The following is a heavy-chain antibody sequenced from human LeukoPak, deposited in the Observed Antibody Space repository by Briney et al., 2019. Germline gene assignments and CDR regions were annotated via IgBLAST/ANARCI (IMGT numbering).Heavy chain of an antibody. CDR1: AGSFIGYY. V-gene: IGHV4-34*01. Sequence: SETLSLTCAVYAGSFIGYYWSWLRQPPGQGLEWIGEINHSGSTNYNPSLKSRATISVGTSKNQFSLKLSSVTAADTAVYYCARVGSSGSYYSRYYYYMDVWGKGTTVTVSS. D-gene: IGHD3-10*01. CDR3: ARVGSSGSYYSRYYYYMDV. J-gene: IGHJ6*03. CDR2: INHSGST.